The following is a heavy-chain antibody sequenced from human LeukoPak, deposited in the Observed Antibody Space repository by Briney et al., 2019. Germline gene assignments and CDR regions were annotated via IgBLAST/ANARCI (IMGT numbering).Heavy chain of an antibody. D-gene: IGHD3-10*01. CDR1: GGSISSYY. V-gene: IGHV4-34*01. J-gene: IGHJ4*02. CDR2: INHSGST. CDR3: ARSGAMVRGVIRI. Sequence: SETLSLTCTVSGGSISSYYWSWIRQPPGKGLEWIGEINHSGSTNYNPSLKSRVTISVDTSKNQFSLKLSSVTAADTAVYYCARSGAMVRGVIRIWGQGTLVTVSS.